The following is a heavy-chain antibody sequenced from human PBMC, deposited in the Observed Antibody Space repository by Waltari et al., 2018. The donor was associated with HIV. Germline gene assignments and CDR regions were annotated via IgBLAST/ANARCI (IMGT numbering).Heavy chain of an antibody. D-gene: IGHD3-3*01. V-gene: IGHV4-39*01. J-gene: IGHJ3*02. CDR3: ARPTYYDFWSGYGDAFDI. Sequence: QLQLQESGPGLVKPSETLSLTCTVSGGSIRSSSYYWGWIRQPPGRGLEWIGSIYYSGRTHYNPSLKKGVTISVDTSKNQFALKLSSVTAADTAVYYCARPTYYDFWSGYGDAFDIWGQGTMVTVSS. CDR2: IYYSGRT. CDR1: GGSIRSSSYY.